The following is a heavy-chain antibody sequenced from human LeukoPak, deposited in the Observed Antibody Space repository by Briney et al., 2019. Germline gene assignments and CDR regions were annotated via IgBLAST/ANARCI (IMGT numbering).Heavy chain of an antibody. CDR1: GFTFSSYA. D-gene: IGHD3-3*01. CDR3: ARHITIFGVAYDAFDI. V-gene: IGHV3-23*01. CDR2: ITGSGGST. Sequence: GGSLRLSCAASGFTFSSYAMSWVRQAPGKGLEWVSAITGSGGSTYYADSVKGRFTISRDNAKNTLYLQMNSLRAEDTAVYYCARHITIFGVAYDAFDIWGQGTLVTVSS. J-gene: IGHJ3*02.